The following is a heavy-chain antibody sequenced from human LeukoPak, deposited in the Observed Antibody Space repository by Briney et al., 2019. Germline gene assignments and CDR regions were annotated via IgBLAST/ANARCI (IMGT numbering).Heavy chain of an antibody. Sequence: GSLRLSCAASGFHLGTFWMHWVRQAPGKGLVWVSRLDTDGTDTAYADSVKGRFTISRDNAKNTLYLQMNSLRAEDTAVYYCARPRAYDSRDLDYWGQGTLVTVSS. CDR2: LDTDGTDT. CDR1: GFHLGTFW. CDR3: ARPRAYDSRDLDY. J-gene: IGHJ4*02. D-gene: IGHD3-16*01. V-gene: IGHV3-74*01.